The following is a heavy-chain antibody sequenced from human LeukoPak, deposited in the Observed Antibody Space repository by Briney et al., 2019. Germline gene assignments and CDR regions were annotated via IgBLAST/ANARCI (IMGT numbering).Heavy chain of an antibody. J-gene: IGHJ5*02. CDR2: IIPIFGTA. CDR3: ARSRLWFGELEFDP. CDR1: GGTFSSYA. Sequence: SVKVSCKASGGTFSSYAISWVRQAPGQGLEWMGRIIPIFGTANYAQKFQGRVTITTDESTSTAYMELSSLRSDDTAVYYCARSRLWFGELEFDPWGQGTLVTVSS. V-gene: IGHV1-69*05. D-gene: IGHD3-10*01.